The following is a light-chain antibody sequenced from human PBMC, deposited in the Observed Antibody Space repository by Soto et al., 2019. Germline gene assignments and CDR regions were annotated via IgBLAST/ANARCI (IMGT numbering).Light chain of an antibody. CDR3: QQRSNWPPLT. Sequence: ETVLTQSPATLSLSPGERATLSCRASQSVGSYLAWYQQKPGQAPRLLIYDASNRATGIPARFSGSGSGTDFTLTISSLEPEDCAVYYCQQRSNWPPLTFGGGTKVEIK. J-gene: IGKJ4*01. CDR2: DAS. V-gene: IGKV3-11*01. CDR1: QSVGSY.